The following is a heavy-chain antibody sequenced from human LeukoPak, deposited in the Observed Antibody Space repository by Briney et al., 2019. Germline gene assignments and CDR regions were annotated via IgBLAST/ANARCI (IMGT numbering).Heavy chain of an antibody. CDR3: ARSLVVGGTRPNDY. CDR1: GFTFSAYW. CDR2: INTGGNDI. J-gene: IGHJ4*02. Sequence: GGSLRLSCAASGFTFSAYWMHWVRQAPGKGLVWLSRINTGGNDITYADSVKGRFTISRDNAKNTLYLQMNSLTVEDTAVYFCARSLVVGGTRPNDYWGQGTLVTVSS. D-gene: IGHD2-15*01. V-gene: IGHV3-74*01.